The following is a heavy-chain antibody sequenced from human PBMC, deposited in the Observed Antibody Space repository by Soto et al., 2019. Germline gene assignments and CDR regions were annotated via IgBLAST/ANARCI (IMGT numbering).Heavy chain of an antibody. V-gene: IGHV3-30*18. Sequence: GGSLRLSCAASGFTFSSYGMHWVRQAPGKGLEWVAVISYDGSNKYYADSVKGRFTISRDNSKNTLYLQMNSLRAEDTAVYYCAKVGPNTAMVTGYWGQGTLVTVSS. J-gene: IGHJ4*02. CDR3: AKVGPNTAMVTGY. CDR1: GFTFSSYG. CDR2: ISYDGSNK. D-gene: IGHD5-18*01.